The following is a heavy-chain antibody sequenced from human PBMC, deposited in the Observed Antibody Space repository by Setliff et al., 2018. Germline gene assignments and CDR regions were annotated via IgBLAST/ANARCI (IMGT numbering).Heavy chain of an antibody. V-gene: IGHV1-69*05. CDR2: IIPIFGTT. J-gene: IGHJ3*02. D-gene: IGHD5-12*01. CDR3: ARSPYSRRAFDI. CDR1: GGAFSNYG. Sequence: SVKVSCKASGGAFSNYGITWVRQAPGQGLEWMGGIIPIFGTTTYAQKFLGRVTITTDESSSTGYMELSSLRSEDTAVYYCARSPYSRRAFDIWGQGTMVTVSS.